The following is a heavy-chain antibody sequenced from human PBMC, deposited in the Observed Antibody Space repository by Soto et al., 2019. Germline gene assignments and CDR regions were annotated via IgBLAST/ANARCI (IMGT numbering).Heavy chain of an antibody. CDR1: GGSISSYY. D-gene: IGHD4-17*01. V-gene: IGHV4-59*01. J-gene: IGHJ4*02. CDR3: ANYPTTVTSDY. CDR2: IYYSGST. Sequence: SETLSLTCTVSGGSISSYYWSWIRQPPGKGLEWIGYIYYSGSTNYNPSLKSRVTISVDTSKNQFSLKLSSVTAADTAVYYCANYPTTVTSDYWGQGTLVTVYS.